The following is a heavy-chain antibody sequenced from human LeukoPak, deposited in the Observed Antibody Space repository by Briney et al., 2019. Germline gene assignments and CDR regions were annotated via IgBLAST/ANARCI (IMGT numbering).Heavy chain of an antibody. Sequence: PSETLSLTCTVSGYSINSGYYWSWIRQPPGKRLEWIGSIYYSGSTYSNPTLKSRLTISVDTSKNQISLNLTSVTAADTAVYYCARPATTDYYYYYMDVWGKGTTVTVSS. D-gene: IGHD1-7*01. CDR1: GYSINSGYY. CDR2: IYYSGST. J-gene: IGHJ6*03. V-gene: IGHV4-38-2*02. CDR3: ARPATTDYYYYYMDV.